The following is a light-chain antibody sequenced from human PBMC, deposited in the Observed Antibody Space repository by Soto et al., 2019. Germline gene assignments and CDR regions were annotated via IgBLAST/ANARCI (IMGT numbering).Light chain of an antibody. CDR3: QQYDNVPLT. J-gene: IGKJ4*01. CDR1: HDISDY. CDR2: EAS. V-gene: IGKV1-33*01. Sequence: DVQMTQSPSSLSASVGDSVNITCQASHDISDYLNWYQHKSGEAAKLLIYEASKLEAGVPSRFSGRVSGTDFTITISSLQPEDIATYYCQQYDNVPLTFGGGTKVEIK.